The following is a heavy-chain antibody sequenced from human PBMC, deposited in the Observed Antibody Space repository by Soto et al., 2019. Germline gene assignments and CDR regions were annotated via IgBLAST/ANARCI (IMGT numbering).Heavy chain of an antibody. D-gene: IGHD3-9*01. CDR2: FVPVFGSA. Sequence: QVQLVQSGAEVKKPGSSVRVSCKASGAAFNTITINWVRQAPGQGPEWMGGFVPVFGSATYAQKFQGRVAITADASTSTFYMELSRLNSEDTALYYCVREDDTTGSYSWFDPWGQGPLVTVSS. CDR3: VREDDTTGSYSWFDP. V-gene: IGHV1-69*01. CDR1: GAAFNTIT. J-gene: IGHJ5*02.